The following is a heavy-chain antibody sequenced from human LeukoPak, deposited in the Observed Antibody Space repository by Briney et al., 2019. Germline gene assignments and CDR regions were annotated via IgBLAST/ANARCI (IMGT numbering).Heavy chain of an antibody. D-gene: IGHD6-13*01. CDR1: GGSFSGYY. CDR2: INHSGST. Sequence: PSETLSLTCAVYGGSFSGYYWSWIRQPPGKGLVWIGEINHSGSTNYNPSLKSRVTISVDTSKNRFSLKLSSVTAADTAVYYCARGKKRQPLFDYWGQGTLVTVSS. CDR3: ARGKKRQPLFDY. J-gene: IGHJ4*02. V-gene: IGHV4-34*01.